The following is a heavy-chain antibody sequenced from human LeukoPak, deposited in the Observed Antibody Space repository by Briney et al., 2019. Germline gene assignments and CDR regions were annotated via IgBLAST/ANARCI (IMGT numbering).Heavy chain of an antibody. J-gene: IGHJ4*02. V-gene: IGHV1-46*01. CDR2: INPSGGDT. CDR1: GYTFTIYY. D-gene: IGHD1-14*01. CDR3: AREVMDNLRFDY. Sequence: GASVKVSCKASGYTFTIYYMHWVRQAPGQGLEWMGIINPSGGDTSYAQKFQGRLTMTRDTSTNTAYMELTSLRSEDPAVYYCAREVMDNLRFDYWGQGTLVTVSS.